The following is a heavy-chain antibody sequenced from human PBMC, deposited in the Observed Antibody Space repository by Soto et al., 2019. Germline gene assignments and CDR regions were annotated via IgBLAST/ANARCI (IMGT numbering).Heavy chain of an antibody. V-gene: IGHV3-53*01. D-gene: IGHD2-15*01. CDR3: ARDQCSRGSCSYFDF. CDR2: IYTGGTA. Sequence: GGSLRLSCAASVFSVSSNYVNWVRQAPGKGLEWVSLIYTGGTAYYADSVKGRFTISRDDSKNTVYLQMNSLRAEDTAMYYCARDQCSRGSCSYFDFWGQGTLVTVSS. J-gene: IGHJ4*02. CDR1: VFSVSSNY.